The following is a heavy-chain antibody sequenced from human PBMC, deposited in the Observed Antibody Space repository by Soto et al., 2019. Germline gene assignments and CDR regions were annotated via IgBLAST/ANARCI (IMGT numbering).Heavy chain of an antibody. V-gene: IGHV4-39*01. CDR2: ISYSGST. CDR1: GGSLSSTNYY. D-gene: IGHD6-13*01. CDR3: ARRFPYSSNWDFDY. Sequence: SQTLSLTCTLSGGSLSSTNYYWGWIRQPPGKGLKWIGSISYSGSTYYNPSLKSRVTISVDTSKKQFSLKLSSVTAADTAVYYCARRFPYSSNWDFDYWGQGTLVTVSS. J-gene: IGHJ4*02.